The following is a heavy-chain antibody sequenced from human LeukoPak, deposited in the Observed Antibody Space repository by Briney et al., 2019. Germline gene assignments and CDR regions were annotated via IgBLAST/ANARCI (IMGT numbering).Heavy chain of an antibody. CDR2: IYTSGST. J-gene: IGHJ6*03. CDR3: ARRVGRWFGERAYYYNYMDV. D-gene: IGHD3-10*01. CDR1: GGSISGDY. Sequence: PSETLSLTCTVSGGSISGDYWSWIRQPAGTGLEWIGRIYTSGSTIYNPSLKSRVTMSVDTSKNQFSLRLSSVTAADTAVYYCARRVGRWFGERAYYYNYMDVWGKGTTVTISS. V-gene: IGHV4-4*07.